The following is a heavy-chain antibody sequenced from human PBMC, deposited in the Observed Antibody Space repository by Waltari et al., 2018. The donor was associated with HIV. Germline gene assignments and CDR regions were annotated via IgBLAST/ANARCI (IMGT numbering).Heavy chain of an antibody. CDR3: ARGGFYGSGSKVN. V-gene: IGHV3-7*04. Sequence: SSYWMSWVRQAPGKGLEWVANIKQDGSEKYYVDSVNGRFTISRDNAENSLYLQMNSLRAEDTAVYYCARGGFYGSGSKVNWGQGTLVTVSS. CDR2: IKQDGSEK. D-gene: IGHD3-10*01. CDR1: SSYW. J-gene: IGHJ4*02.